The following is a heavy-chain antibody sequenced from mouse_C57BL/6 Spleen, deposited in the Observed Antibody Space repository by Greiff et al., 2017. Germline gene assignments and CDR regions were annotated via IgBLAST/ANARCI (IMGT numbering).Heavy chain of an antibody. V-gene: IGHV1-53*01. Sequence: VQLQQPGTELVKPGASVKLSCKASGYTFTSYWMPWVKQRPGQGLEWIGNINPSNGGTNYNEKFKSKATLTVDKSSSTAYMQLRSLTSEDSAVYYGARSGAYGNYVPREVWGTGTTVTGAS. J-gene: IGHJ1*03. CDR2: INPSNGGT. CDR3: ARSGAYGNYVPREV. D-gene: IGHD2-1*01. CDR1: GYTFTSYW.